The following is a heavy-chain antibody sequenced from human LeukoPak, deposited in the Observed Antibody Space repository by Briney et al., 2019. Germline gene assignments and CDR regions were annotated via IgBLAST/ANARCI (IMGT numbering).Heavy chain of an antibody. Sequence: SVKVSCKASGGTFSSYAISWVRQAPGQGLEWMGGIIPIFGTANYAQKFQGRVTITADKSTSTAYMELSSLRSEDTAVYYCARLLHGGYGSDYWGQGTLVTVSS. D-gene: IGHD5-12*01. V-gene: IGHV1-69*06. J-gene: IGHJ4*02. CDR2: IIPIFGTA. CDR3: ARLLHGGYGSDY. CDR1: GGTFSSYA.